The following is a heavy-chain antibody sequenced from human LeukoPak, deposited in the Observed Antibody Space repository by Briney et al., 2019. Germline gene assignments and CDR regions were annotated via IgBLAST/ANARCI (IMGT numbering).Heavy chain of an antibody. Sequence: PGGSLRLSCAASGFTFSSYSMNWVRQAPGKGLEWVSSISSSSSYIYYADSVKGRFTISRDNAKNSLYLQMNSLRAEDTAVYYCARALDPSLERLLDYWGQGTLVTVSS. CDR2: ISSSSSYI. CDR1: GFTFSSYS. V-gene: IGHV3-21*01. CDR3: ARALDPSLERLLDY. D-gene: IGHD1-26*01. J-gene: IGHJ4*02.